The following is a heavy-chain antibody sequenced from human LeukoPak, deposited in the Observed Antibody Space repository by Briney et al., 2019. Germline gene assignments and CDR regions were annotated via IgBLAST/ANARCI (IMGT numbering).Heavy chain of an antibody. V-gene: IGHV1-18*01. D-gene: IGHD3-22*01. CDR3: ARDGDSSGYYNWFDP. Sequence: ASVKVSCKASGYTFTSYGISWVRQAPEQGLEWMGWISAYNGNTNYAQKLQGRVTMTTDTSTSTAYMELRSLRSDDTAVYYCARDGDSSGYYNWFDPWGQGTLVTVSS. CDR2: ISAYNGNT. J-gene: IGHJ5*02. CDR1: GYTFTSYG.